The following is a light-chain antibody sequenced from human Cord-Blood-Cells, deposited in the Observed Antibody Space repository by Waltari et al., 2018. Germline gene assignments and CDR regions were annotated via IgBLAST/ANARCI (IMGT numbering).Light chain of an antibody. CDR1: QSVSSSY. J-gene: IGKJ1*01. CDR3: QQYGSLWT. V-gene: IGKV3-20*01. CDR2: GAS. Sequence: EIVLTQSPGTLSLSPGERATLPCRASQSVSSSYLAWYQQKPGQAPRLLIYGASSRATGIPDRFSGSGSGTDFTLTISRLEPEDFAVYYCQQYGSLWTFGQGTKVEIK.